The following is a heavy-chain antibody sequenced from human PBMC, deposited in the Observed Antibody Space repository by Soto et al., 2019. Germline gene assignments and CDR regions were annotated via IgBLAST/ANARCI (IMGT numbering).Heavy chain of an antibody. CDR2: IYYSGST. J-gene: IGHJ4*02. V-gene: IGHV4-59*01. D-gene: IGHD1-1*01. CDR3: ARDHDRLDS. Sequence: PSETLSLTCTVSGGSISSYYWSWIRQPPGKGLEWIGYIYYSGSTKYNPSLKIRFFISVDTSKNQFPLKLSFLTAADTAVFYCARDHDRLDSWGQGTLVTVS. CDR1: GGSISSYY.